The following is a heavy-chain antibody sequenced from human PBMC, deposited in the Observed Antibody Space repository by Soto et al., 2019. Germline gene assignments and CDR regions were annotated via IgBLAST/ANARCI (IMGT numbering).Heavy chain of an antibody. CDR3: ARRSDYSYYGMDV. Sequence: SETLSLTCTVSGGSISSGSYYWGWIRQPPGKGLEWIGSIYYSGSTYYNPSLKSRVTISVDTSKNQFSLKLSSVTAADTAVYYCARRSDYSYYGMDVWGQGTTVT. J-gene: IGHJ6*02. V-gene: IGHV4-39*01. CDR1: GGSISSGSYY. CDR2: IYYSGST.